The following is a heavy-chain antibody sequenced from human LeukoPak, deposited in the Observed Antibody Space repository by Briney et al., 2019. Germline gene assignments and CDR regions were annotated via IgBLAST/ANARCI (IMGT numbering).Heavy chain of an antibody. Sequence: PGRSLRLSCAASGFTFSSYGMHWVRQAPGKGLEWVAVISYDGSNKYYADSVKGRFTISRDNSKNTLYLQMNSLRAEDTAIYYCAKDSFSYNGIFDALDVWGQGTMVTVSS. CDR3: AKDSFSYNGIFDALDV. CDR2: ISYDGSNK. V-gene: IGHV3-30*18. J-gene: IGHJ3*01. D-gene: IGHD2-8*01. CDR1: GFTFSSYG.